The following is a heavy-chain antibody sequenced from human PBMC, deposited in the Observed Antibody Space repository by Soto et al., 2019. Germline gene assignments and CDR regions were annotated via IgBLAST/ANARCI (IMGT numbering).Heavy chain of an antibody. J-gene: IGHJ4*02. V-gene: IGHV5-51*01. Sequence: GESLKISCKGSGYSFTSYWIGWVRQMPGKGLEWMGSISPGDSATRYSLSFQGQVTLSVDTSISTAYLQLTSLRDSDSALYYCARLAPIYHDISGLDNWGQGTLVTVSS. CDR1: GYSFTSYW. CDR3: ARLAPIYHDISGLDN. D-gene: IGHD3-22*01. CDR2: ISPGDSAT.